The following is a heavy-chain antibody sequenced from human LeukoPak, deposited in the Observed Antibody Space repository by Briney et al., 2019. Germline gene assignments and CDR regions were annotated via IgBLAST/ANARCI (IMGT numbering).Heavy chain of an antibody. Sequence: SETLSLTCAVSGGSISSTNWWSWVRQPPGKGLEWIGEIFHSGGTNYNPSLKSRISLSVDKSQNQFSLKLNSLTAADTAVYYCAANGYYSIDVWGKGTTVTVSS. CDR3: AANGYYSIDV. J-gene: IGHJ6*03. CDR1: GGSISSTNW. V-gene: IGHV4-4*02. D-gene: IGHD2-8*01. CDR2: IFHSGGT.